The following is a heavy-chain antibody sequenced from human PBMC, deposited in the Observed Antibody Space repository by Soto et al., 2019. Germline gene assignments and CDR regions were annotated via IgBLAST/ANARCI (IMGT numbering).Heavy chain of an antibody. J-gene: IGHJ4*02. CDR1: GYTFTGYY. D-gene: IGHD3-3*01. V-gene: IGHV1-2*04. CDR2: INPNSGGT. CDR3: ARAFRSGVGQHDYYFDY. Sequence: ASVKVSCKASGYTFTGYYMHWVRQAPGQGLERMGWINPNSGGTNYAQKFQGWVTMTRDTSISTAYMELSRLRSDDTAVYYCARAFRSGVGQHDYYFDYWGQGTLVTVSS.